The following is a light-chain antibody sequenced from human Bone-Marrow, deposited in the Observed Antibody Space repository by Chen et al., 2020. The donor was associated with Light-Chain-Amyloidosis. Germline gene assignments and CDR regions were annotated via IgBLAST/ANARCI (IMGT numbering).Light chain of an antibody. CDR1: SSDVGGDNH. CDR2: EVT. CDR3: SSYTITNTLV. V-gene: IGLV2-14*01. J-gene: IGLJ1*01. Sequence: QSALTQPASVSGSPGQSITISCTGTSSDVGGDNHVSWYQQHSDKAPKLMIYEVTNRPSCVPDRFSGSKSDNAASLTISGLQTEDEADYFCSSYTITNTLVFGSGTRVTVL.